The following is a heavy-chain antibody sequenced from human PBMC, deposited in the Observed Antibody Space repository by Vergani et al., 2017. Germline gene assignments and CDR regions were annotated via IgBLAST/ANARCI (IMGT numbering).Heavy chain of an antibody. CDR2: INPNSGGT. V-gene: IGHV1-2*02. Sequence: QVQLVQSGAEVKKPGASLKVPSKASAYPFPGYYMHWVRQAPGQGLEWMGWINPNSGGTNYAQKFQGRVTMTRDTSISTAYMELSRLRSDDTAVYYCARGSYYYGSGSYGYWGQGTLVTVSS. J-gene: IGHJ4*02. CDR1: AYPFPGYY. D-gene: IGHD3-10*01. CDR3: ARGSYYYGSGSYGY.